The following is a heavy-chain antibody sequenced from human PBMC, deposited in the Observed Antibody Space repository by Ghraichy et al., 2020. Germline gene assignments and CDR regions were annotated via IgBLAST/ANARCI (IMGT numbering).Heavy chain of an antibody. J-gene: IGHJ4*02. CDR3: ATWDGDVDY. CDR2: ISYDGSNK. CDR1: GFTFGSYA. D-gene: IGHD4-17*01. V-gene: IGHV3-30*04. Sequence: GGSLRLSCAASGFTFGSYAMHWVRQAPGKGLEWVAVISYDGSNKYYADSVKGRFTISRDNSKNTLYLQMNSLRAEDTAVYYCATWDGDVDYWGQGTLVTVSS.